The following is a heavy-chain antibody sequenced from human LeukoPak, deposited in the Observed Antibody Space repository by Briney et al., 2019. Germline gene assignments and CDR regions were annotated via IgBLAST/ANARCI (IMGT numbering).Heavy chain of an antibody. D-gene: IGHD2-2*03. CDR2: ISSSSSTI. J-gene: IGHJ6*02. Sequence: GGSLRLSCAASGFTFSSYSMNWVRQAPGKGLEWVSYISSSSSTIYYADSVKGRFTISRDNAKNSLYLQMNSLRAEDTAVYYCARVGYGSLGPYYYGMDAWGQGTTVTVSS. CDR1: GFTFSSYS. CDR3: ARVGYGSLGPYYYGMDA. V-gene: IGHV3-48*01.